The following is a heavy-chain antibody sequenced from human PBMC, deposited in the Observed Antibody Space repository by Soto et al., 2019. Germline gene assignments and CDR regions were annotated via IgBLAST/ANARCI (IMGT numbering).Heavy chain of an antibody. D-gene: IGHD5-12*01. CDR1: GYTFTRYG. Sequence: GASVKVSCKTSGYTFTRYGISWVRQAPGQGLEWMGWISGYDGRTNFAQKVQDRVTMTTDTSTSTVYMELRSLSSDDTAVYYCTRPKNELRFYSYNGIDVWGQGTTVTVSS. CDR3: TRPKNELRFYSYNGIDV. CDR2: ISGYDGRT. J-gene: IGHJ6*02. V-gene: IGHV1-18*01.